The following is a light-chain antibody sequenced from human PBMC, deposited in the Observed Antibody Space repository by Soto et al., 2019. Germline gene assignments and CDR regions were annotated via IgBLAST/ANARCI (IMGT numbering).Light chain of an antibody. Sequence: QSVLTQPPSASGTPGQRVTISSSGSSSNIGSNTVNWYQQLPGTAPKLVIYSNNQRPSGVPDRFSGSKSGTSASLAISGLQSEDEADYYCVAWDDSLNGYVVFGGGTQLTVL. J-gene: IGLJ2*01. CDR3: VAWDDSLNGYVV. CDR1: SSNIGSNT. V-gene: IGLV1-44*01. CDR2: SNN.